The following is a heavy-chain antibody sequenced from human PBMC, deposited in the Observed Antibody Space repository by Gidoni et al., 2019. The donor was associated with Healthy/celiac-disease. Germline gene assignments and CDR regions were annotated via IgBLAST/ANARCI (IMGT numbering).Heavy chain of an antibody. CDR1: GFTFSSYA. J-gene: IGHJ4*02. CDR2: ISYDGSNK. Sequence: QVQLVESGGGVVQPGRSLRLSCAASGFTFSSYAMHWVRQAPGKGLEWVAVISYDGSNKYYADAVKGRFTISRDNSKNTLYLQMNSRRAEDTAVYYCARGLTTVTTGPNYWGQGTLVTVSS. D-gene: IGHD4-17*01. V-gene: IGHV3-30-3*01. CDR3: ARGLTTVTTGPNY.